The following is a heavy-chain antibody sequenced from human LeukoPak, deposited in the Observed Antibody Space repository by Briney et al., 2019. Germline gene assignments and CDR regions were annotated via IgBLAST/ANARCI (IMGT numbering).Heavy chain of an antibody. Sequence: PGGSLRLSCAASGFTFSSYSMNWVRQAPGKGLEWVSSISSSSSYIYYADSVKGRFTISRDNAKNSLYLQMNSLRAEDTAVYYCARDSHTFGWELPYNWFDPWGQGTLVTVSS. CDR2: ISSSSSYI. V-gene: IGHV3-21*01. CDR1: GFTFSSYS. J-gene: IGHJ5*02. CDR3: ARDSHTFGWELPYNWFDP. D-gene: IGHD1-26*01.